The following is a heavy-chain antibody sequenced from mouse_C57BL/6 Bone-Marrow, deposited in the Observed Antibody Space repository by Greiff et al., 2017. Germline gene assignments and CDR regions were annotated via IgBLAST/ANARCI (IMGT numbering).Heavy chain of an antibody. D-gene: IGHD2-14*01. Sequence: QVQLQQSGAELARPGASVKLSCKASGYTFTSYGISWVKQRTGQGLEWIGEIYPRSGNTYYNEKFKGKATLTADKSSSTVYMELSRLTSEDSAVYLCARHERYGYYFDDWGQGTTLTVSS. CDR1: GYTFTSYG. V-gene: IGHV1-81*01. CDR2: IYPRSGNT. J-gene: IGHJ2*01. CDR3: ARHERYGYYFDD.